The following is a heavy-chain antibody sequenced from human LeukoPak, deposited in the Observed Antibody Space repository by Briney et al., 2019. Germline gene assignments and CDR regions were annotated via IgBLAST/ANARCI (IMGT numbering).Heavy chain of an antibody. D-gene: IGHD2-15*01. Sequence: GGSLRLSCAASGFTFSSYAMSWVRQAPGKGLEWVSAISGSGGSTYYADSVKGRFTISRDNSKNTLYLQMNSLRAEDTAVYYCAKGYCSGGSCYLNDCWGQGTLVTVSS. V-gene: IGHV3-23*01. CDR1: GFTFSSYA. J-gene: IGHJ4*02. CDR2: ISGSGGST. CDR3: AKGYCSGGSCYLNDC.